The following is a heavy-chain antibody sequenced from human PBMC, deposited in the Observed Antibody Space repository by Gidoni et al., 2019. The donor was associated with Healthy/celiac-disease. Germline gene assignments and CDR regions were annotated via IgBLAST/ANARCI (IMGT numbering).Heavy chain of an antibody. CDR2: ISYDGSNK. CDR1: GFTFSSYA. D-gene: IGHD3-22*01. J-gene: IGHJ5*02. V-gene: IGHV3-30*01. Sequence: QVQLVESGGGVVQPGRSLRLSCAASGFTFSSYAMHWVRQAPGKGLEWVAVISYDGSNKDYADSVKGGFTISRDNSKNTLYLQMNSLRAEDTAVYYCARDSDSSGYGFDPWGQGTLVTVSS. CDR3: ARDSDSSGYGFDP.